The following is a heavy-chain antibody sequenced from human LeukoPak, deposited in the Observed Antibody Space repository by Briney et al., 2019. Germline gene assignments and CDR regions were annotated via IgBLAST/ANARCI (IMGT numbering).Heavy chain of an antibody. D-gene: IGHD5-18*01. Sequence: SETLSLTCTVSGYSISSGYYWGWIRQPPGKGLEWIGSIYHSGSTYYKPSLKSRVTISVDTSKNQFSLKLSSVTAADTAVYYCARAYVDTAMPRAYYFDYWGQGTLVTVSS. CDR3: ARAYVDTAMPRAYYFDY. V-gene: IGHV4-38-2*02. CDR2: IYHSGST. CDR1: GYSISSGYY. J-gene: IGHJ4*02.